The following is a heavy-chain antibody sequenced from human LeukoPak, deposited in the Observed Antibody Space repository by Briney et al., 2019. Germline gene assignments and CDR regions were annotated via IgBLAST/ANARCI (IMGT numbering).Heavy chain of an antibody. V-gene: IGHV1-69*04. CDR2: IIPILGIA. J-gene: IGHJ4*02. D-gene: IGHD1-26*01. CDR3: ARDDGATTYY. CDR1: GGTFSSYT. Sequence: GASVKVSCKASGGTFSSYTIIWVRQAPGQGLEWMGRIIPILGIANYAQKSQGRVTITADKSTSTAYMELSSLRSEDTAVYYGARDDGATTYYWGQGTLVTVSS.